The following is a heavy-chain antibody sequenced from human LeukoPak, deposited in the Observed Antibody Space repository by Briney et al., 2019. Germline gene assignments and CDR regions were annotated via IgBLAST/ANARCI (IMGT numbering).Heavy chain of an antibody. Sequence: PGGSLRLSCAASGFTFSSYGMHWVRQAPGKGLEWVAFIRYDGSNKYYADSVKGRFTISRDNSKNTLYLQMNSLRAEDTAVYYCAKDLGGSYHHTYDYWGQGTLVTVSS. V-gene: IGHV3-30*02. D-gene: IGHD1-26*01. J-gene: IGHJ4*02. CDR1: GFTFSSYG. CDR2: IRYDGSNK. CDR3: AKDLGGSYHHTYDY.